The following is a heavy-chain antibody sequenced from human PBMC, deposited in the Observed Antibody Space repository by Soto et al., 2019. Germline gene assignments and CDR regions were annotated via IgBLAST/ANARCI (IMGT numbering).Heavy chain of an antibody. CDR1: GFTFSSYA. CDR2: ISYDGSNK. Sequence: VESLRLSCAASGFTFSSYAMHWVRQAPGKGLEWVAVISYDGSNKYYADSVKGRFTISRDNSKNTLYLQMNSLRAEDTAVYYCARASRDSSGYYDYWGQGTLVTVSS. V-gene: IGHV3-30-3*01. J-gene: IGHJ4*02. CDR3: ARASRDSSGYYDY. D-gene: IGHD3-22*01.